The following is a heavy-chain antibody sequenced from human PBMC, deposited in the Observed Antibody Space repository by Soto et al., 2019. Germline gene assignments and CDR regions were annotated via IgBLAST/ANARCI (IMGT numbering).Heavy chain of an antibody. J-gene: IGHJ4*02. V-gene: IGHV3-53*04. CDR3: ARVPYSGYSSGWHYFDY. CDR1: GFTVSSNY. Sequence: EVQLVESGGGLVQPGGSLRLSCAASGFTVSSNYMSWVRQAPGKGLEWVSVIYSGGSTYYADSVKGRFTISRHNSKNTLYLQMNSLRAEDTAVYYCARVPYSGYSSGWHYFDYWGQGTLVTVSS. CDR2: IYSGGST. D-gene: IGHD6-19*01.